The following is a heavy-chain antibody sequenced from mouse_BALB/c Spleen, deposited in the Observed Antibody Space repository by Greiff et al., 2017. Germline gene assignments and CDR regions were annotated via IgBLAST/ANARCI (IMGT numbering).Heavy chain of an antibody. CDR2: IYPGDGDT. V-gene: IGHV1-80*01. Sequence: VKLQQSGAELVRPGSSVKISCKASGYAFSSYWMNWVKQRPGQGLEWIGQIYPGDGDTNYNGKFKGKATLTADKSSSTAYMQLSSLTSEDSAVYFCARGGFCDYWGQGTTLKVSS. J-gene: IGHJ2*01. CDR1: GYAFSSYW. CDR3: ARGGFCDY.